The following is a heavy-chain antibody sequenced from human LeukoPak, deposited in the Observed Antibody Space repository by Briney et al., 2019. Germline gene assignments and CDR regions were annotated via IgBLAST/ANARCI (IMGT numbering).Heavy chain of an antibody. CDR3: ARDRRSSGWQEYFQH. D-gene: IGHD6-19*01. V-gene: IGHV4-59*01. Sequence: SETLSLTCTVSGGSISSYYWSWIRQPPGKGLEWIGYIYYSGSTNYNPSLKSRVTMSVDTSKNQFSLKLSSVTAADTAVYYCARDRRSSGWQEYFQHWGQGTLVTVSS. CDR2: IYYSGST. J-gene: IGHJ1*01. CDR1: GGSISSYY.